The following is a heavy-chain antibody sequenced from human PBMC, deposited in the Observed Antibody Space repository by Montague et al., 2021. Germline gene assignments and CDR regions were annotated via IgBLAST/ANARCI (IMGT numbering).Heavy chain of an antibody. Sequence: TLSLTCTVSGGSISSGGYYWSWIRQLPGKGLEWIGYIFYSGNTYYNPSLKSRVTISVDTSKNQFPLKLSSVTAADTAVYYCARAKDYYGSGSYLGFDYWGQGTLVTVSS. J-gene: IGHJ4*02. CDR3: ARAKDYYGSGSYLGFDY. V-gene: IGHV4-31*03. CDR2: IFYSGNT. D-gene: IGHD3-10*01. CDR1: GGSISSGGYY.